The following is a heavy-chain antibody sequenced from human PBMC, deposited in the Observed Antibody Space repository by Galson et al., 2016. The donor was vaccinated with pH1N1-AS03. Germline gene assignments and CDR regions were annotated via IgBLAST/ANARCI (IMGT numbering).Heavy chain of an antibody. V-gene: IGHV5-51*01. CDR1: GSSFPSHW. D-gene: IGHD4-17*01. Sequence: QSGAEVKKPGESLKISCKGSGSSFPSHWIAWVRQMPGKGLEWMGIIYPSDSDTRYNSSFQGQVTISADTSISTAYLQWNSLKASDTAIYYCARWSNDYGPYWGQGTLVTVSS. CDR3: ARWSNDYGPY. J-gene: IGHJ4*02. CDR2: IYPSDSDT.